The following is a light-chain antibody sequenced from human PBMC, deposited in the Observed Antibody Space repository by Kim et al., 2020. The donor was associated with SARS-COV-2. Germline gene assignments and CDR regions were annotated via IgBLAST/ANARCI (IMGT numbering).Light chain of an antibody. CDR3: QVWDSSSDHRV. J-gene: IGLJ3*02. V-gene: IGLV3-21*04. Sequence: PGKAARITCVGNTIGSKIVHWYQQKPGQAPVLVIYYDSDRPSGIPERFSGSNSGNTATLTISRVEAGDEADYYCQVWDSSSDHRVFGGGTQLTVL. CDR1: TIGSKI. CDR2: YDS.